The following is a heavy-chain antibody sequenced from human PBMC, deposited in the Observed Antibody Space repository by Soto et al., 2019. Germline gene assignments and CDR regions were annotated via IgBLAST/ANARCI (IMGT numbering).Heavy chain of an antibody. CDR1: GFTFSDYY. CDR2: ISSSSSYT. Sequence: GGSLRLSCAASGFTFSDYYMSWIRQAPGKGLEWVSYISSSSSYTNYADSVKGRFTISRDNAKNSLYLQMNSLRAEDTAVYYCARDTGYYDSSGYCDYWGQGTRVTVSS. V-gene: IGHV3-11*06. D-gene: IGHD3-22*01. J-gene: IGHJ4*02. CDR3: ARDTGYYDSSGYCDY.